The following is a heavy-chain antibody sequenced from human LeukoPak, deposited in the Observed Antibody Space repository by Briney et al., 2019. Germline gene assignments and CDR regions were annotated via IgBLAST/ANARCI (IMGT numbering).Heavy chain of an antibody. V-gene: IGHV4-61*08. J-gene: IGHJ2*01. D-gene: IGHD4-23*01. Sequence: SSETLSLTCAVSGGSISSGGYSWSWIRQPPGKGLEWIGYIYYSGSTNYNPSLKSRVTISLDTSKNQFSLKLSSVTTADTAVYYCARSVVTLYWYFDLWGRGTLVTVSS. CDR1: GGSISSGGYS. CDR3: ARSVVTLYWYFDL. CDR2: IYYSGST.